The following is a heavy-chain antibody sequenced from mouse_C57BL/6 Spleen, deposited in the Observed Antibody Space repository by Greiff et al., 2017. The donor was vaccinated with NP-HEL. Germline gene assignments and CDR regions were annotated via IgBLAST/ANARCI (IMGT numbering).Heavy chain of an antibody. CDR2: IDPENGDT. D-gene: IGHD1-1*01. CDR3: TVITTVDY. CDR1: GFNIKDDY. J-gene: IGHJ4*01. Sequence: EVQLQQSGAELVRPGASVKLSCTASGFNIKDDYMHWVKQRPEQGLEWIGWIDPENGDTEYASKFQGKATITADTSSNTAYLQLSSLTSEDTAGYYCTVITTVDYWGQGTSVTVSS. V-gene: IGHV14-4*01.